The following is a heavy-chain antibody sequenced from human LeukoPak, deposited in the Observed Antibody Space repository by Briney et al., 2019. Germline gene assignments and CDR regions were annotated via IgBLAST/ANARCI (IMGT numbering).Heavy chain of an antibody. D-gene: IGHD6-19*01. J-gene: IGHJ6*02. V-gene: IGHV3-23*01. CDR2: ISGSGGST. CDR1: GFTLSSYD. Sequence: GGSLRLSCAASGFTLSSYDMSWVRQAPGKGLEWVSGISGSGGSTNYADSVKGRFTISRDNSKNTLYLQMNRLRVEDTAVYYCAKDSGSGWYQYGMDVWGQGTTVTVSS. CDR3: AKDSGSGWYQYGMDV.